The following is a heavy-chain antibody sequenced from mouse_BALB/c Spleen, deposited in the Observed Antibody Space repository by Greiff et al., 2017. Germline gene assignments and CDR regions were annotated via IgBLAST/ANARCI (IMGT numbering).Heavy chain of an antibody. Sequence: EVKVEESGGGLVQPKGSLKLSCAASGFTFNTYAMNWVRQAPGKGLEWVARIRSKSNNYATYYADSVKDRFTISRDDSQSMIYLQMNNLKTEDTAMYYCVSDYLDYFDYWGQGTTLTVSS. CDR2: IRSKSNNYAT. CDR1: GFTFNTYA. V-gene: IGHV10-1*02. CDR3: VSDYLDYFDY. D-gene: IGHD1-1*01. J-gene: IGHJ2*01.